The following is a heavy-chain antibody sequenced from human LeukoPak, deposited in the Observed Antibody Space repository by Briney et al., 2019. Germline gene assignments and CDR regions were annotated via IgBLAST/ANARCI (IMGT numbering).Heavy chain of an antibody. J-gene: IGHJ4*02. CDR2: INHSGST. V-gene: IGHV4-34*01. D-gene: IGHD3-10*01. CDR3: ARDPYYGSGSYSFDY. Sequence: SEALSLTCAVYGGSFSGYYWGWIRPPPGKGLEWIGEINHSGSTNYNPSLKSRVTISVDTSKNQFSLKLSSVTAADTAVYYCARDPYYGSGSYSFDYWGQGTLVTVSS. CDR1: GGSFSGYY.